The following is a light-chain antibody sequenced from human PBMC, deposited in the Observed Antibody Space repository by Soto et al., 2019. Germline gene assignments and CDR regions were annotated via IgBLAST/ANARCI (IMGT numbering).Light chain of an antibody. CDR2: EVR. J-gene: IGLJ3*02. Sequence: QSALSQPASVSGSPGQSLTISCTGTSSDVGVYNLVSWYQQHPGKAPKLIIYEVRNRPSGVSKRFSGSKSGNTASLIISGLQAEDEADYYCSSYTSSSTWVFGGGTQLTVL. CDR1: SSDVGVYNL. V-gene: IGLV2-14*02. CDR3: SSYTSSSTWV.